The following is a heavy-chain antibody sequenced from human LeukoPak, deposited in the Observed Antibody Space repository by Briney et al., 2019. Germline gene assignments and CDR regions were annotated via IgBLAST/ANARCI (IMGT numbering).Heavy chain of an antibody. CDR2: INPSGGST. CDR1: GYTFTSYY. V-gene: IGHV1-46*01. CDR3: ARGRHSYESSDYYYEGDAFDI. D-gene: IGHD3-22*01. Sequence: ASVKVSCKASGYTFTSYYMHWVRQAPGQGLEWMGIINPSGGSTSYAQKFQGRVTMTRDMSTSTVYMALSSLRTEDTAVYHCARGRHSYESSDYYYEGDAFDIWGQGTMVTVSS. J-gene: IGHJ3*02.